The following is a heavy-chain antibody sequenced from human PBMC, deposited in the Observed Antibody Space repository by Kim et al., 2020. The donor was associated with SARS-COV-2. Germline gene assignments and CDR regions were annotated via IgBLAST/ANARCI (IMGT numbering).Heavy chain of an antibody. CDR1: GFTFSSYA. Sequence: GGSLRLSCAASGFTFSSYAMHWVRQAPGKGLEWVAVISYDGSNKYYADSVKGRFTISRDNSKNTLYLQMNSLRAEDTAVYYCARSPPPGAAAGFHPFDYWGQGTLVTVSS. V-gene: IGHV3-30*04. D-gene: IGHD6-13*01. CDR3: ARSPPPGAAAGFHPFDY. CDR2: ISYDGSNK. J-gene: IGHJ4*02.